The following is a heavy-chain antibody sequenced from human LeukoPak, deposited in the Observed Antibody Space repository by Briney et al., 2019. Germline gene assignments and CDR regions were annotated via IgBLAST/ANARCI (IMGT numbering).Heavy chain of an antibody. CDR1: GFTSSRYW. D-gene: IGHD1-26*01. CDR3: ARNGLGEWELLHV. J-gene: IGHJ4*02. V-gene: IGHV3-74*01. CDR2: VNRDGSII. Sequence: GGSLRLSCAASGFTSSRYWMHWVRQVPGKGLVWVSRVNRDGSIISYADSVRGRFTISRDNAKNTLYLQMNGLRAEDTAVYYCARNGLGEWELLHVWGQGTLVTVSS.